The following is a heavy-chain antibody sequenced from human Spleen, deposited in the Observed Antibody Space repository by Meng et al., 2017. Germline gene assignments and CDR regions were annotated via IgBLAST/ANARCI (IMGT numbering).Heavy chain of an antibody. V-gene: IGHV1-69*06. D-gene: IGHD4-17*01. Sequence: SVKVSCKASGGTFSSYAISWVRQAPGQGLEWMGGIIPIFGTANYAQKFQGRVTITADKSTSTAYMELSSLRSEDTAVYYCARDTMYYGDYYYYYGMDVWGQGTKVPSP. CDR1: GGTFSSYA. CDR2: IIPIFGTA. CDR3: ARDTMYYGDYYYYYGMDV. J-gene: IGHJ6*02.